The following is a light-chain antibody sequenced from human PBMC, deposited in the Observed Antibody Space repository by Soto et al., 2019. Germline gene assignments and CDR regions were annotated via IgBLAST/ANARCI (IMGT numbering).Light chain of an antibody. CDR2: WAS. CDR3: HQFYSSPPT. Sequence: DIVMTQSPDSLAVSLGERATITCKSSQSVLFTSNNKDFLAWYQQRPGQSPKLILFWASTRASGVPDRFSGSGSGTDFTLTIDSLQAEDAEVHYCHQFYSSPPTFGQGTRLDI. V-gene: IGKV4-1*01. J-gene: IGKJ5*01. CDR1: QSVLFTSNNKDF.